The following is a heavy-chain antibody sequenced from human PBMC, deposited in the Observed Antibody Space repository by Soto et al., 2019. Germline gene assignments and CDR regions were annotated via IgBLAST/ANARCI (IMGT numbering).Heavy chain of an antibody. CDR1: GFTFSSSA. Sequence: PGGSLRLSCAASGFTFSSSAMSWVCQAPGKGLEWVSAISGSGGSTYYADSVKGRFTISRDNSKNTLYLQMNSLRAEDTAVYYCAKGSEYDFWSGYYIRYYYYYMDVWGKGTTVTGSS. CDR2: ISGSGGST. CDR3: AKGSEYDFWSGYYIRYYYYYMDV. V-gene: IGHV3-23*01. J-gene: IGHJ6*03. D-gene: IGHD3-3*01.